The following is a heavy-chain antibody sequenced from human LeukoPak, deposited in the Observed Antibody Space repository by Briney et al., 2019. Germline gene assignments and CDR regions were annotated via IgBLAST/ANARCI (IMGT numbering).Heavy chain of an antibody. D-gene: IGHD5-12*01. V-gene: IGHV4-59*01. CDR1: GGSISSYY. CDR2: IFYSGSI. Sequence: PSETLSLTCTVSGGSISSYYCNWIRQPPGKGPEWIGNIFYSGSINYNPSLKSRVTISVDTSKNQFSLKLSSVTAADTAVCYCARGGRRDIVAVWGQGTLVTVSS. J-gene: IGHJ4*02. CDR3: ARGGRRDIVAV.